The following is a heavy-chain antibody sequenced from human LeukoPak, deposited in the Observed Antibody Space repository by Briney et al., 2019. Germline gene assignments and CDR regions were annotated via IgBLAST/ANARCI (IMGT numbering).Heavy chain of an antibody. J-gene: IGHJ5*02. CDR1: GYTFNNYG. CDR2: VTSYNGDT. D-gene: IGHD3-9*01. CDR3: AKDWHILTGRNCFDP. V-gene: IGHV1-18*01. Sequence: ASVKVSCKASGYTFNNYGISWVRQAPGQGLEWMGWVTSYNGDTNYAQKFQGRVTMSTDTSTSTAYMELRSLRFDDTAIYYCAKDWHILTGRNCFDPWGQGTLVTVSS.